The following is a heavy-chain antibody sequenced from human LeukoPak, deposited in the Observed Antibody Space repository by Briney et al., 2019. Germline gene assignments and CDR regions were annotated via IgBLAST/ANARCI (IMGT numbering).Heavy chain of an antibody. CDR3: TAERSCSGGSCNYY. CDR2: VKSKVDGETT. Sequence: GGSLRLSCADSGFTFTHTWLSWVRQAPGKGLEWAGRVKSKVDGETTDYAAPVRGRFTISRDDSKNTVFLQMSSLKTEDTAVYYCTAERSCSGGSCNYYWGQGTRVTVSS. D-gene: IGHD2-15*01. J-gene: IGHJ4*02. V-gene: IGHV3-15*01. CDR1: GFTFTHTW.